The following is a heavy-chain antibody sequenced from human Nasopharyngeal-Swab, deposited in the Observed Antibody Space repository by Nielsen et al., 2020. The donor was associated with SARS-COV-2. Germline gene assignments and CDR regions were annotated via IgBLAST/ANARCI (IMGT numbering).Heavy chain of an antibody. CDR3: AKGYSSGWQLYYYYGMDV. CDR2: IYSGGST. Sequence: GGSLRLSCAASGFTVSSNYMSWVRQAPGKGLEWVSVIYSGGSTYYADSAKGRFTMSRDNSKSTLYLQMNTLRAEDTAVYYCAKGYSSGWQLYYYYGMDVWGQGTTVTVSS. J-gene: IGHJ6*02. D-gene: IGHD6-19*01. V-gene: IGHV3-53*01. CDR1: GFTVSSNY.